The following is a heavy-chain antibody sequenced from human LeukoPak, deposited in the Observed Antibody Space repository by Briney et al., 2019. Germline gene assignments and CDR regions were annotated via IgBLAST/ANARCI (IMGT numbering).Heavy chain of an antibody. CDR1: GFTVSSNY. CDR2: IYSGGSS. Sequence: GGSLRLSCAASGFTVSSNYMSWVRQAPGKGLEWVSVIYSGGSSFYADSVKGRFTISRDNSKNTLYLQMNSLRVEDTAVYYCAKDRGRSFDSGSYYNWGQGTLVTVSS. D-gene: IGHD3-10*01. CDR3: AKDRGRSFDSGSYYN. V-gene: IGHV3-53*01. J-gene: IGHJ4*02.